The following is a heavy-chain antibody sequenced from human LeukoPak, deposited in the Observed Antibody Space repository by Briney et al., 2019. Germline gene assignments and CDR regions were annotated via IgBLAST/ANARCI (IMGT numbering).Heavy chain of an antibody. D-gene: IGHD4-23*01. Sequence: GGSLRLSCAASGFNVSNNYMTWVRQAPGKGLEWVSLNYSSGSTYYADSVKGRFTISRDNSKNTLYLQVNSLRAEDTAVYYCARRGDGGRSFDYWGQGTLVTVSS. CDR1: GFNVSNNY. V-gene: IGHV3-53*01. CDR3: ARRGDGGRSFDY. J-gene: IGHJ4*02. CDR2: NYSSGST.